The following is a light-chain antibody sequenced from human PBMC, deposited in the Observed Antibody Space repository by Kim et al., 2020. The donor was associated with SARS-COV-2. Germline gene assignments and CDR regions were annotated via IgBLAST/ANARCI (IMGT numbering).Light chain of an antibody. J-gene: IGKJ2*01. CDR1: QYIDNW. Sequence: EIVLTQSPVTLSLSPGQRATLSCRASQYIDNWLAWYQQKPGQVPRLLIYDASNRATGIPARFSGSGSGTDFTLTISSFEPEDFAVYYCQHRRTWPLTFGQGTKLEI. CDR3: QHRRTWPLT. CDR2: DAS. V-gene: IGKV3-11*01.